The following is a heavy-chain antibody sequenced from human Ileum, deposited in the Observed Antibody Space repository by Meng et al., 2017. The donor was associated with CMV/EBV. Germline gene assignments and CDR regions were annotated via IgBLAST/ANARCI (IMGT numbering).Heavy chain of an antibody. V-gene: IGHV3-21*01. CDR3: ARVPRYNWNDGGTLDY. D-gene: IGHD1-1*01. J-gene: IGHJ4*02. CDR2: ISSSSSYI. CDR1: GFPIRSDY. Sequence: GGSLRLSCAGSGFPIRSDYMTWVRQAPGKGLEWVSSISSSSSYIYNADSVKGRFTISRDNAKNPLYLQMNSLRAEDTAVYYCARVPRYNWNDGGTLDYWGQGTLVTVSS.